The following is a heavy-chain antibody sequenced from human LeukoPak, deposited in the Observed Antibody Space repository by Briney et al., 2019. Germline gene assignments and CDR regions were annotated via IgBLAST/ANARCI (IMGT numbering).Heavy chain of an antibody. J-gene: IGHJ6*02. CDR3: ARACSYFDWLFSRANYYYYGMDV. V-gene: IGHV4-39*07. CDR1: GGSISSGDYY. Sequence: SSETLSLTCTVSGGSISSGDYYWSWIRQPPGKGLEWIGEINHSGSTNYNPSLKSRVTISVDTSKNQFSLKLSSVTAADTAVYYCARACSYFDWLFSRANYYYYGMDVWGQGTTVTVSS. CDR2: INHSGST. D-gene: IGHD3-9*01.